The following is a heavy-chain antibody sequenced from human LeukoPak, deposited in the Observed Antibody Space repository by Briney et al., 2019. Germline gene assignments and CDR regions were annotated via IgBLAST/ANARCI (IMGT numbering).Heavy chain of an antibody. Sequence: GGSLRLSCAASGFTFSSYGMHWVRQAPGKGLEWVAFIRYDGSNKYYADSVKGRFTISRDNSKNTLYLQMNSLRAEDTAVYYCAKEAGRYQLLRRFDYWGQGTLVTVSS. CDR3: AKEAGRYQLLRRFDY. J-gene: IGHJ4*02. D-gene: IGHD2-2*01. CDR2: IRYDGSNK. V-gene: IGHV3-30*02. CDR1: GFTFSSYG.